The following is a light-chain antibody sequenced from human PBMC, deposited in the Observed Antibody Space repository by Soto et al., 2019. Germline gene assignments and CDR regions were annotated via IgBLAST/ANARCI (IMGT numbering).Light chain of an antibody. CDR2: GAS. CDR3: QQYGSSPPSCT. CDR1: QSVSSSY. J-gene: IGKJ2*02. V-gene: IGKV3-20*01. Sequence: EIVLTQSPGTLSLSPGERATLSCRASQSVSSSYLAWYQQKPGQAPRLLIYGASSRATGIPDRFSGSGSGTDFTLTISRLEPEDFAVYSCQQYGSSPPSCTFGQGTKLEIK.